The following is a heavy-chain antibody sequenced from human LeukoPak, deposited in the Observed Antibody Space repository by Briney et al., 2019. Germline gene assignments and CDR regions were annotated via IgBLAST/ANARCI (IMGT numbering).Heavy chain of an antibody. J-gene: IGHJ4*02. V-gene: IGHV3-23*01. CDR2: ISGRGDTT. Sequence: GGSLRLSCAASGFTFSSFAMSWVRQAPGKGLEWVSAISGRGDTTYYADSVKGRFTISRDNSKNTLYVQMNSLRAEDTAVYYCAREGYCSGGSCYSGTDYWGQGTLVTVSS. CDR3: AREGYCSGGSCYSGTDY. D-gene: IGHD2-15*01. CDR1: GFTFSSFA.